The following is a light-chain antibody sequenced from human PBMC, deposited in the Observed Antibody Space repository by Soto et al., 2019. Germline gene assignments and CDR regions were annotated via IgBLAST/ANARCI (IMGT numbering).Light chain of an antibody. CDR2: AAS. CDR3: QQTYNIPFS. J-gene: IGKJ3*01. CDR1: QSISRN. Sequence: DIQMTQSPSSLSASVGDRVTITCRASQSISRNLHWYQQKPGEAPKLLIYAASRLQSGVPSSFSGSGSGTVFTLTISSLKPKDFATYYCQQTYNIPFSFGPGT. V-gene: IGKV1-39*01.